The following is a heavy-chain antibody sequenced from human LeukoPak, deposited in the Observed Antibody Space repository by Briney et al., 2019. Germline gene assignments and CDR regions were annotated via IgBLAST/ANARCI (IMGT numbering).Heavy chain of an antibody. J-gene: IGHJ4*02. CDR1: GGSISSSSYS. CDR3: ARDSSGYNYYFDY. CDR2: IYYSGST. V-gene: IGHV4-39*07. Sequence: PSETLSLTCTVSGGSISSSSYSWGWIRQPPGKGLEWIGSIYYSGSTYYNPSLKSRVTISVDTSKNQFSLKLSSVTAADTAVYYCARDSSGYNYYFDYWGQGTLVTVSS. D-gene: IGHD3-22*01.